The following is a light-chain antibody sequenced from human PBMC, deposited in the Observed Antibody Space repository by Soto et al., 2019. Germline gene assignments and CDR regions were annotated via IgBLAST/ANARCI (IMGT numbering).Light chain of an antibody. J-gene: IGLJ3*02. CDR1: SSDVGGYTF. Sequence: QSALTQPASVSGSPGQSITISCTGSSSDVGGYTFVSWYQHHPGKAPKVMIYEATKRPSGVSHRFSGSKSGNTASLTISGLQAEVEGEYYCCSYAGSMTWVFGGGTKLTVL. V-gene: IGLV2-23*01. CDR2: EAT. CDR3: CSYAGSMTWV.